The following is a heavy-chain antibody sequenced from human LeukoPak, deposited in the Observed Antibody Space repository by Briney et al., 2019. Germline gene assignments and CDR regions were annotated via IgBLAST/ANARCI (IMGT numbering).Heavy chain of an antibody. J-gene: IGHJ4*02. D-gene: IGHD6-6*01. V-gene: IGHV5-51*01. CDR3: TRHRPNDVDLYYFDS. Sequence: GESLKISCKGSGYSFISYWIGWVRQMPGEGLEWMGIIYPGDSDTRYSPSFQGQVTISADKSISTAYLQWSSLKASDTAMYYCTRHRPNDVDLYYFDSWGQGTLDTVSS. CDR2: IYPGDSDT. CDR1: GYSFISYW.